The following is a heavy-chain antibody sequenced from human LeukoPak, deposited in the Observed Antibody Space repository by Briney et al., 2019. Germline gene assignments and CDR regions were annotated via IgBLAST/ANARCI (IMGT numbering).Heavy chain of an antibody. V-gene: IGHV3-30*02. CDR1: GFTFSSYG. CDR3: ARDESGSYYRVFDY. CDR2: IRYDGSNK. D-gene: IGHD1-26*01. Sequence: PGGSLRLSCAASGFTFSSYGMHWVRQAPGKGLEWVAFIRYDGSNKYYADSVKGRFTISRDNSKNTLYLQMNSLRAEDTAVYYCARDESGSYYRVFDYWGQGTLVTVSS. J-gene: IGHJ4*02.